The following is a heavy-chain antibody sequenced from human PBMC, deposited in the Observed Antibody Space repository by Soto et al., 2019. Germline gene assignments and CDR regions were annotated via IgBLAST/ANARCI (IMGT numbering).Heavy chain of an antibody. CDR3: ARDAGELLYYFDY. V-gene: IGHV1-3*01. D-gene: IGHD1-26*01. Sequence: QVQLVQSGAEVKKPGASVKVSCKASGYTFTSYAMHWVRQAPGQRLEWMGWINAGNGNTKYSQKFQGRVTITRDTSASTAYMELGSLRSEDTAVYYCARDAGELLYYFDYWGQGTLVTVSS. J-gene: IGHJ4*02. CDR1: GYTFTSYA. CDR2: INAGNGNT.